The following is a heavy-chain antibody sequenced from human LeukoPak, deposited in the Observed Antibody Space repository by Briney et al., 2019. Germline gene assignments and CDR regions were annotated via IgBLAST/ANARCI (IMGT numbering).Heavy chain of an antibody. CDR3: AKSRGEQLYFRDFDY. V-gene: IGHV3-30*02. CDR1: GFTFSRFG. Sequence: PGGSLRLSCAVSGFTFSRFGMHWVRQAPGKGLQWVAFIRYDGTNKFYADSVKGRFTMSRDDPKNTLYLQMNSLSAEDTAVYYCAKSRGEQLYFRDFDYWGQGTLVTVAS. J-gene: IGHJ4*02. CDR2: IRYDGTNK. D-gene: IGHD1/OR15-1a*01.